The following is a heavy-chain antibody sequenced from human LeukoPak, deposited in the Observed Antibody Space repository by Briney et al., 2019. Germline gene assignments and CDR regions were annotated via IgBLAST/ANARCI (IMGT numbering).Heavy chain of an antibody. V-gene: IGHV4-30-4*01. CDR2: IYYSGST. CDR1: GGSISSGDYY. CDR3: ARDTDYYDSSGYYDY. D-gene: IGHD3-22*01. J-gene: IGHJ4*02. Sequence: LQTLSLTCTVSGGSISSGDYYWSWIRQPPGKGLEWIGYIYYSGSTYYHPSLKSRVTISVDTSKNQFSLKLSSVTAADTTVYYCARDTDYYDSSGYYDYWGQGTLVTVSS.